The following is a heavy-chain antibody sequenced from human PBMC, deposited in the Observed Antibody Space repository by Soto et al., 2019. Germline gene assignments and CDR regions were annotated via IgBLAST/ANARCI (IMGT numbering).Heavy chain of an antibody. CDR2: ISWNSGST. CDR3: AKEAVTGAIDY. V-gene: IGHV3-9*01. D-gene: IGHD6-19*01. J-gene: IGHJ4*02. CDR1: GFTFDDYA. Sequence: SLRLSCAAFGFTFDDYAMHWVRQAPGKGLEWVSGISWNSGSTYYGDSVKGRFTISRDNSKNTLYLQMNSLRAEDTAVYYCAKEAVTGAIDYWGQGTLVTVSS.